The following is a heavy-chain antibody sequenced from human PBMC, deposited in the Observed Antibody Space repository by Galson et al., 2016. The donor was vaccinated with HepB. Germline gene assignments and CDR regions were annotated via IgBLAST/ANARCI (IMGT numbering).Heavy chain of an antibody. Sequence: SLRLSCAASGFTVSSNYMSWVRQAPGKGLEWVSVIYSGGRTYYADSVKGRFTVSRDNSKNTLYLQMNILRAEDTAVYYRAGGRQWLTVTLIAEYFQHWGQGTLVTVSS. D-gene: IGHD6-19*01. J-gene: IGHJ1*01. CDR3: AGGRQWLTVTLIAEYFQH. CDR2: IYSGGRT. CDR1: GFTVSSNY. V-gene: IGHV3-53*01.